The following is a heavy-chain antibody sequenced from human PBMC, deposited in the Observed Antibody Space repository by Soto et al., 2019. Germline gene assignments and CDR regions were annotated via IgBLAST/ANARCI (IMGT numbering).Heavy chain of an antibody. CDR1: GFTFSSYA. V-gene: IGHV3-30-3*01. CDR3: ARVFCSSTSCLYYYYGMDV. D-gene: IGHD2-2*01. J-gene: IGHJ6*02. CDR2: ISYDGSNK. Sequence: GGSLRLSCAASGFTFSSYAMHWVRQAPGKGLEWVAVISYDGSNKYYADSVKGRFTISRDNSKNTLYLQMNSLRAEDTAVYYCARVFCSSTSCLYYYYGMDVWGQGTTVTVSS.